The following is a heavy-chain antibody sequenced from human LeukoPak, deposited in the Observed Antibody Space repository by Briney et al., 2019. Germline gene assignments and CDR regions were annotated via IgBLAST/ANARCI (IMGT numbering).Heavy chain of an antibody. CDR2: MNPNSGNT. V-gene: IGHV1-18*01. CDR1: GYTFTSYG. J-gene: IGHJ6*03. Sequence: ASVKVSCKASGYTFTSYGISWVRQAPGQGLEWMGWMNPNSGNTGYAQKLQGRVTMTTDTSTSTAYMELRSLRSDDTAVYYCARDQDYMDVWGKGTTVTVSS. CDR3: ARDQDYMDV.